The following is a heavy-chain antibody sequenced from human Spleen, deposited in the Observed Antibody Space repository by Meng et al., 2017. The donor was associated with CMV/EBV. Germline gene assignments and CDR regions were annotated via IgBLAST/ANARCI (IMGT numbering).Heavy chain of an antibody. CDR3: ARAEYYNWFDP. CDR2: IYYSGNT. V-gene: IGHV4-30-4*01. J-gene: IGHJ5*02. Sequence: QVEGQESGPGLVKPSQTLSLTCTVSGGSMSSGDYFWNWIRQPPGKGLEWIGYIYYSGNTYYNPSLKSRVTISIDTSKNQFSLKRSSVTAADTAVYYCARAEYYNWFDPWGQGTLVTVSS. D-gene: IGHD1-14*01. CDR1: GGSMSSGDYF.